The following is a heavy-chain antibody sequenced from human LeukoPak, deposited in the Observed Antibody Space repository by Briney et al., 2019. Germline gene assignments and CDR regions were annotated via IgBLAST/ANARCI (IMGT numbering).Heavy chain of an antibody. CDR2: IYSGGIT. V-gene: IGHV3-66*01. J-gene: IGHJ4*02. D-gene: IGHD3-22*01. CDR1: GFTVSKNY. Sequence: GGSLRLSCAASGFTVSKNYMSWVRQAPGKGLEWVSVIYSGGITYYADSVKGRFTISRDNSKNTVYLQMNSQSAEDTAVYYCARDQTAGYSDYWGQGTLVTVS. CDR3: ARDQTAGYSDY.